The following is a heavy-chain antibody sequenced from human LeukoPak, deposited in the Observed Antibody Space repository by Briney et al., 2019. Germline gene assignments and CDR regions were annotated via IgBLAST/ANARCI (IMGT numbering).Heavy chain of an antibody. CDR2: VSAYADNT. V-gene: IGHV1-18*04. CDR3: ARDCIGCHGFDY. Sequence: ASVKVSCKASGYTFTGYYMHWVRQAPGQGLEWMGWVSAYADNTNYVQKLQGRVTMTTDTSTSTAYMELRSLISDDTAVYYCARDCIGCHGFDYWGQGTLVTVSS. D-gene: IGHD2-15*01. J-gene: IGHJ4*02. CDR1: GYTFTGYY.